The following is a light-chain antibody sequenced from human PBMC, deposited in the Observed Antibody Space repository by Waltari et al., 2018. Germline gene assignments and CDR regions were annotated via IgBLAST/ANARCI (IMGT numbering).Light chain of an antibody. CDR1: SSDIGRYDL. CDR2: EVN. V-gene: IGLV2-8*01. Sequence: QSALTQPPSASGSPGQSVAISCTGTSSDIGRYDLLSWYQQHPGKAPKLIIAEVNKRPSGVPDRFSGAKSGNTASLTVSGLQAEDEADYYCSSHGGSDKFYVFGTGTKVTVL. J-gene: IGLJ1*01. CDR3: SSHGGSDKFYV.